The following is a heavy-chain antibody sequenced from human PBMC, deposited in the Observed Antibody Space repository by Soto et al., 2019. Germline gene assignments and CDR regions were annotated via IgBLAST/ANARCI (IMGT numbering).Heavy chain of an antibody. CDR3: ARESEDLTSNFDY. J-gene: IGHJ4*02. CDR1: GFTFSSYGMT. CDR2: ISGSGDST. V-gene: IGHV3-21*06. Sequence: GGSLRLSCAASGFTFSSYGMTFSSYAMSWVRQAPGKGLEWVSTISGSGDSTYYADSVKGRFTISRDNAKNSLYLEMNSLRAEDTAVYYCARESEDLTSNFDYWGQGTLVTVSS.